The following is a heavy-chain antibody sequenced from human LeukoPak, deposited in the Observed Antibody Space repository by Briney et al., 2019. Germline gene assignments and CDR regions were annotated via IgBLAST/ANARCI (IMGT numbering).Heavy chain of an antibody. V-gene: IGHV4-4*02. J-gene: IGHJ4*02. CDR2: IYHSGST. D-gene: IGHD3-9*01. CDR1: GGSISSSNW. Sequence: PSGTLSPTCAVSGGSISSSNWWSWVRQPPGKGLEWIGEIYHSGSTNYNPSLKSRVTISVDKSKNQFSLKLSSVTAADTAVYYCARNRGYDILTGYYDYWGQGTLVTVSS. CDR3: ARNRGYDILTGYYDY.